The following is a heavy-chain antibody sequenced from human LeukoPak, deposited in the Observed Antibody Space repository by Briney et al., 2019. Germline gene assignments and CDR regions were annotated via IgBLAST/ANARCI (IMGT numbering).Heavy chain of an antibody. D-gene: IGHD1-26*01. J-gene: IGHJ4*02. CDR3: ARDTGSYGQYYFDY. Sequence: ASVKVSCKASGYTFTGYYMHWVRQAPGQGLEWMGRINPNSGGTNYAQKFQGRVTMTRDTSISTAYMELSRLRSDDTAVYYCARDTGSYGQYYFDYWGQGTLVTVSS. CDR1: GYTFTGYY. V-gene: IGHV1-2*02. CDR2: INPNSGGT.